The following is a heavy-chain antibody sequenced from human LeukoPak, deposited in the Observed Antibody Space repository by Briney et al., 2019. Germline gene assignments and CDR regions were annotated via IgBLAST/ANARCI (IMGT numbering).Heavy chain of an antibody. V-gene: IGHV3-53*01. CDR2: IYSGGST. J-gene: IGHJ4*02. Sequence: PGGSLRLSCAASGFTVSSNYMSWVRQAPGKGLEWVSVIYSGGSTYYADSVKGRFTISRDNSKNTLYLQMNSLRAEDTAVYCCARDRLGGVIVDWGQGTMVTVSS. CDR3: ARDRLGGVIVD. D-gene: IGHD3-16*02. CDR1: GFTVSSNY.